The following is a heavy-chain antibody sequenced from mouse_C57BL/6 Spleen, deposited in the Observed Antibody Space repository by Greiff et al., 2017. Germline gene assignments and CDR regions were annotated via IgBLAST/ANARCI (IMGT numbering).Heavy chain of an antibody. Sequence: QVQLQQPGAELVKPGASVKLSCKASGYTFTSYWMQWVKQRPGHGLEWIGEIDPSDSYTNYNQKFKGKATLTVDTSSSTAYMQLSSLTSEDSAVYYCARGYYGSSYNYWYFDVWGTGTTVTVSS. CDR2: IDPSDSYT. J-gene: IGHJ1*03. CDR1: GYTFTSYW. D-gene: IGHD1-1*01. CDR3: ARGYYGSSYNYWYFDV. V-gene: IGHV1-50*01.